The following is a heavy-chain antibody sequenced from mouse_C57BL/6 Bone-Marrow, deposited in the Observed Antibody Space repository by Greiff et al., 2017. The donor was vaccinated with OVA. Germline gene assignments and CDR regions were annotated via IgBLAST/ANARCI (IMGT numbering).Heavy chain of an antibody. CDR1: GFNIKDDY. CDR3: TTWSSVYFDY. V-gene: IGHV14-4*01. J-gene: IGHJ2*01. CDR2: IDPENGDT. Sequence: EVQLQESGAELVRPGASVKLSCTASGFNIKDDYMHWVKQRPEQGLEWIGWIDPENGDTEYASKFQGKATITADTSSNTAYLQLSRLTSEDTAVYYCTTWSSVYFDYWGQGTTLTVSS.